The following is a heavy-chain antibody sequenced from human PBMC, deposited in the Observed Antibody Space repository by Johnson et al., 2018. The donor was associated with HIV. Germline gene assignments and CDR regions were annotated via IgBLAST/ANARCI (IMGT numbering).Heavy chain of an antibody. Sequence: VQLVESGGGLVQPGGSLRLSCAASGFTFSSYAMHWVRQAPGKGLEWVAVISYDGSNKYYADSVKGRFTISRDNSKNTLYLQMNSLRAEDTAVYYCARYGISFVGATTVKWAFDIWGQGTMVTVSS. CDR1: GFTFSSYA. J-gene: IGHJ3*02. CDR3: ARYGISFVGATTVKWAFDI. V-gene: IGHV3-30-3*01. CDR2: ISYDGSNK. D-gene: IGHD1-26*01.